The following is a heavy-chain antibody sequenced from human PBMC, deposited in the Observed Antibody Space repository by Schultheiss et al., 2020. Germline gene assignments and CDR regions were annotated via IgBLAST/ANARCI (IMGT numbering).Heavy chain of an antibody. V-gene: IGHV3-23*01. CDR3: ADMGHSNGLDV. CDR1: GFTFSNAW. Sequence: GGSLRLSCAASGFTFSNAWMSWVRQAPGKGLEWVSAISGSCGSTYYADSVKGRFTISRDNSKNTLYLQMNTLRAEDTAVYYCADMGHSNGLDVWGQGTTVTVSS. D-gene: IGHD2-15*01. CDR2: ISGSCGST. J-gene: IGHJ6*01.